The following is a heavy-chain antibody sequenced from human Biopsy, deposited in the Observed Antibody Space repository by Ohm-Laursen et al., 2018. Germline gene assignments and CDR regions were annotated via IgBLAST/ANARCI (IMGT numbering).Heavy chain of an antibody. Sequence: SETLSLTCTVSGDSISSYYWSWIRQPPGKGLQWIGYVYYTGSTDYNPSLKSRVTISADTSKNQFSLKLSSVTAADTAMYYCARGRGWGNTYFRSFDYWGQGTLVTVSS. D-gene: IGHD3-9*01. CDR1: GDSISSYY. J-gene: IGHJ4*02. V-gene: IGHV4-59*01. CDR3: ARGRGWGNTYFRSFDY. CDR2: VYYTGST.